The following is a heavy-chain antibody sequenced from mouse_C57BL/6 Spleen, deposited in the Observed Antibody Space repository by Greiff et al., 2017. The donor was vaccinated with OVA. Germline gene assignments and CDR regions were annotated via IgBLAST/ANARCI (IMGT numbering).Heavy chain of an antibody. CDR2: INYDGSST. V-gene: IGHV5-16*01. CDR1: GFTFSDYY. CDR3: ARDLPLTGFDY. Sequence: EVKLVESEGGLVQPGSSMKLSCTASGFTFSDYYMAWVRQVPEKGLEWVANINYDGSSTYYLDSLKSRFIISRDNAKNILYLQMSSLKSEDTATYYCARDLPLTGFDYWGQGTTLTVSS. J-gene: IGHJ2*01. D-gene: IGHD4-1*01.